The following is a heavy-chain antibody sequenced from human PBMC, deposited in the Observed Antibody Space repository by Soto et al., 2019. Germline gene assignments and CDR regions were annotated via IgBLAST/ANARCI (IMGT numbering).Heavy chain of an antibody. CDR2: IIPILGIA. CDR1: GGTFSSYT. J-gene: IGHJ3*02. CDR3: ARPYSSSSLDAFDI. D-gene: IGHD6-6*01. Sequence: SVKVSCKASGGTFSSYTISWVRQAPGQGLEWMGRIIPILGIANYAQKFQGRVTITADKSTSTAYVELSSLRSEDTAVYYCARPYSSSSLDAFDIWGQGTMVTVSS. V-gene: IGHV1-69*02.